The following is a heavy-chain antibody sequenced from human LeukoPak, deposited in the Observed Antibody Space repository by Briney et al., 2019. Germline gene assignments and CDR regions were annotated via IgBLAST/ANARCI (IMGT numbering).Heavy chain of an antibody. CDR3: ARSLPGGELLFDY. D-gene: IGHD1-26*01. J-gene: IGHJ4*02. CDR1: GFTFSSYD. V-gene: IGHV3-13*01. CDR2: IGTAGDT. Sequence: GGSLRLSCAASGFTFSSYDMHWVRQATGKGLEWVSAIGTAGDTYYPGSVKGRFTISRENAKNSLYLQMNSLRAGDTAVYYCARSLPGGELLFDYWGQGTLVTVSS.